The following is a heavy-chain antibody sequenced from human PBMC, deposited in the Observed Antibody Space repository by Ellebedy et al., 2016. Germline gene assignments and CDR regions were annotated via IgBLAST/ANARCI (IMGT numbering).Heavy chain of an antibody. D-gene: IGHD6-13*01. V-gene: IGHV3-30*04. CDR3: ARDKGSYSSSQDY. J-gene: IGHJ4*02. Sequence: GGSLRLSCAASGFTLSGYAMHWVRQAPGKGLEWVTLISYDRSKIYYADSVKGRFTISRDDSKNTLYLQMNDLRPEDTAVYYCARDKGSYSSSQDYWGQGTLVTVSS. CDR2: ISYDRSKI. CDR1: GFTLSGYA.